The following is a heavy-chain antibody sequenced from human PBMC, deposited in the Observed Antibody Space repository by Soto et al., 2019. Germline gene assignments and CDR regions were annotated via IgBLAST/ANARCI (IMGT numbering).Heavy chain of an antibody. CDR1: GFTFSSYA. CDR3: AKDAGAFGVVIQYYYYYGMDV. CDR2: ISGSCGST. Sequence: GGSLRLSCAASGFTFSSYAMSWVRLAPGKGLEWVSAISGSCGSTYYADSVKGRFTISRDNSKNTLYLQMNSLRAEDTAVYYCAKDAGAFGVVIQYYYYYGMDVWGQGTTVTVSS. D-gene: IGHD3-3*01. V-gene: IGHV3-23*01. J-gene: IGHJ6*02.